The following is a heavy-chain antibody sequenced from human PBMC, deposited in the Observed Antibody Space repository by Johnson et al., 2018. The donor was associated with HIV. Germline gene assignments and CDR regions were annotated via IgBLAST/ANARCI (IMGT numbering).Heavy chain of an antibody. J-gene: IGHJ3*02. V-gene: IGHV3-33*06. CDR3: AKDQWSTSWTNDAFDI. CDR2: IWYDGSNK. CDR1: GFTFSTYG. D-gene: IGHD6-13*01. Sequence: VQLVESGGDVVQPGRSLRLSCAASGFTFSTYGMHWVRQAPGKGLEWVAVIWYDGSNKYHADSVKGRFTISRDNSKNTLFLQMNSLRAEDTAVYYCAKDQWSTSWTNDAFDIWGQGTLVTVSS.